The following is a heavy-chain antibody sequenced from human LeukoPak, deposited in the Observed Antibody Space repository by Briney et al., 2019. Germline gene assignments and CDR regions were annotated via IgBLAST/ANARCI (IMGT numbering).Heavy chain of an antibody. CDR1: GTNFTSYF. V-gene: IGHV5-51*01. Sequence: GESLEISCKGSGTNFTSYFNGWGRPMSGKGLELRRIIYNGESDTRYSPSFQGQVTISADKSISTDYLQWSSLKASDTAMYYCARVYVPAAMEDAFDIWGQGTMVTVSS. CDR2: IYNGESDT. D-gene: IGHD2-2*01. CDR3: ARVYVPAAMEDAFDI. J-gene: IGHJ3*02.